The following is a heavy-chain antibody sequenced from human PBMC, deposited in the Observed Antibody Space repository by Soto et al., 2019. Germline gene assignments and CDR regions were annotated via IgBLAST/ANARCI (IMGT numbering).Heavy chain of an antibody. CDR3: ARDRAFCSGTNCRRGSIYYYYMDV. V-gene: IGHV3-7*01. J-gene: IGHJ6*03. D-gene: IGHD2-2*01. CDR2: RKQDGSET. CDR1: GFTFSGHW. Sequence: EVHLVESGGGLVQPGGSLRLSCAASGFTFSGHWMSWVRQAPGKRLEWVAHRKQDGSETFYVGSVKGRFTISRDNAKKSLDLQMNSLRAEDTALYYCARDRAFCSGTNCRRGSIYYYYMDVWGNGTTVTVSS.